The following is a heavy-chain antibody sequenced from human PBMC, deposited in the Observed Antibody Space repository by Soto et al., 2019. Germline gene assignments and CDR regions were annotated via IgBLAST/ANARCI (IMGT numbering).Heavy chain of an antibody. Sequence: GGSLRLSCAASGFNFSSYAMSWVRQAPGKGLEWVSAISGSGGSTYYADSVKGRFTISRDNSKNTLYLQMNSLRAEDTAVYYCAKDQGDYGDYGEYYYYGMDVWGQGTTVTVSS. J-gene: IGHJ6*02. CDR1: GFNFSSYA. V-gene: IGHV3-23*01. CDR2: ISGSGGST. CDR3: AKDQGDYGDYGEYYYYGMDV. D-gene: IGHD4-17*01.